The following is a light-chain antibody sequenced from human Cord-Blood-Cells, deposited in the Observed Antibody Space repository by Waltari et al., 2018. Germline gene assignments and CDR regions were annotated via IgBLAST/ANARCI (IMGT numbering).Light chain of an antibody. J-gene: IGKJ3*01. CDR3: MQALQTPFT. V-gene: IGKV2-28*01. Sequence: DIVMTQSPLSLPVTPGEPASISCRSSQSLLHSNGYNYLDWYLQKPGQSPQLLIYLGSNLSSGVPDRFSGSGSGTGFTLKISRVEAEDVGVYYCMQALQTPFTFGPGTKVDIK. CDR2: LGS. CDR1: QSLLHSNGYNY.